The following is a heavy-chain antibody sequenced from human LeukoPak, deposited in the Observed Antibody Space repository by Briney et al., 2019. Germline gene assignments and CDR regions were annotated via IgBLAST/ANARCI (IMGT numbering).Heavy chain of an antibody. J-gene: IGHJ4*02. CDR1: GFTFSNYA. CDR2: ISSSSSYI. V-gene: IGHV3-21*01. D-gene: IGHD3-22*01. CDR3: ARDGDYYDSSGYDY. Sequence: PGGSLRLSCAASGFTFSNYAMTWVRQAPGKGLEWVSSISSSSSYIYYADSVKGRFTISRDNAKNSLYLQMNCLRAEDTAVYYCARDGDYYDSSGYDYWGQGTLVTVSS.